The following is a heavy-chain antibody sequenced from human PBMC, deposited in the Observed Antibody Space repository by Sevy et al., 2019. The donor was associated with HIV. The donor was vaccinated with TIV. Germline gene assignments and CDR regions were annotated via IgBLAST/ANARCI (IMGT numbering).Heavy chain of an antibody. J-gene: IGHJ2*01. CDR1: GGTFSTYG. V-gene: IGHV1-69*10. CDR3: ARDNYGDFLGLFDL. D-gene: IGHD4-17*01. Sequence: ASVKVSCKASGGTFSTYGINWVRQAPGQGLEWMGGIIPILGLRNYAQNFQGRVTITADTSTRTAYMELISLRSEDTAVYYCARDNYGDFLGLFDLWGRGTLVTVSS. CDR2: IIPILGLR.